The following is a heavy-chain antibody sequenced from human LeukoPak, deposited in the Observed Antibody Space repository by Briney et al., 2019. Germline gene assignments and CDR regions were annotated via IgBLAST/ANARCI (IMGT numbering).Heavy chain of an antibody. CDR1: GLTFSSYC. J-gene: IGHJ4*02. D-gene: IGHD6-19*01. V-gene: IGHV3-21*01. CDR3: TRAKGLEAV. CDR2: ISSSSSYI. Sequence: PGGSLRLSCALSGLTFSSYCMNSVRQAPGKGLEWVSSISSSSSYILYADSVEGRFTISRHNAKNSLYLQMNSLRPEDASVYYCTRAKGLEAVWGQGTLVTVSS.